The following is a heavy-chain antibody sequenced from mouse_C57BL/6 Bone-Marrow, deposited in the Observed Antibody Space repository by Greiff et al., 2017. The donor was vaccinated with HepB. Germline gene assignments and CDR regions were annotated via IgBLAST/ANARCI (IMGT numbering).Heavy chain of an antibody. CDR2: INPYNGGT. J-gene: IGHJ2*01. D-gene: IGHD1-1*01. Sequence: DVKLQESGPVLVKPGASVKMSCKASGYTFTDYYMNWVKQSHGKSLEWIGVINPYNGGTSYNQKFKGKATLTVDKSSSTAYMELNSLTSEDSAVYYCARREDYYGSSSYYFDYWGQGTTLTVSS. CDR1: GYTFTDYY. CDR3: ARREDYYGSSSYYFDY. V-gene: IGHV1-19*01.